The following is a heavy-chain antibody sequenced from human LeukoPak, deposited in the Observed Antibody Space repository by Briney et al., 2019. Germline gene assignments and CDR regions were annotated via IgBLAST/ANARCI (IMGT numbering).Heavy chain of an antibody. J-gene: IGHJ4*02. CDR2: INSGGSHM. Sequence: GGSLRLSCAASGFTFSSYEMNWVRQAPGKGLEWLSYINSGGSHMYYADSVKGRFTVSRDNAKNSLYLQMNSLRAEDTAVYYCASFSDYWGRGTLVTVSS. CDR1: GFTFSSYE. CDR3: ASFSDY. V-gene: IGHV3-48*03.